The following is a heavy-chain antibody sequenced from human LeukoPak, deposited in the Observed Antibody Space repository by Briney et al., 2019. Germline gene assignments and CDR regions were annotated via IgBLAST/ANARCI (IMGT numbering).Heavy chain of an antibody. CDR3: ATESGLYCSSTSCYTGDAFDI. D-gene: IGHD2-2*02. CDR1: GESFSGYY. J-gene: IGHJ3*02. Sequence: PSETLSLTCAVYGESFSGYYWSWIRQPPGKGLEWIGEINHSGSTNYNPSLKSRVTISVDTSKNQFSLKLSSVTAADTAVYYCATESGLYCSSTSCYTGDAFDIWGQGTMVTVSS. V-gene: IGHV4-34*01. CDR2: INHSGST.